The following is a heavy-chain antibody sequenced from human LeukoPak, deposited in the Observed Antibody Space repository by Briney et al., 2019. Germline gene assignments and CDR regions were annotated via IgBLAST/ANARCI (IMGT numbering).Heavy chain of an antibody. Sequence: GGSLRLSCAASGFTFSSYMMTWVRQAPGKGLEWVANIKPDGGEKFYVDSERGRFTISRDNAKNSLYLQMNSLRAEDTAVYYCATEYFTIFGVVINDYWGQGTLVTVSS. J-gene: IGHJ4*02. CDR1: GFTFSSYM. D-gene: IGHD3-3*01. CDR3: ATEYFTIFGVVINDY. V-gene: IGHV3-7*04. CDR2: IKPDGGEK.